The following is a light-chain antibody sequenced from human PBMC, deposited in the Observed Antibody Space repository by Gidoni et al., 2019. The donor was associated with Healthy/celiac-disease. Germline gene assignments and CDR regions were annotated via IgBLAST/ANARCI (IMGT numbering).Light chain of an antibody. CDR1: QSVSSN. CDR3: QQYNNWPQWT. Sequence: ELLLTPSPSTLSVSPGEAATLSCRASQSVSSNLAWYQQKPGQDPRLLSYGASTRATGIPARFSGRGSGTEFTLTISSLQSEDFAVYYCQQYNNWPQWTFGQGTKVEIK. V-gene: IGKV3-15*01. J-gene: IGKJ1*01. CDR2: GAS.